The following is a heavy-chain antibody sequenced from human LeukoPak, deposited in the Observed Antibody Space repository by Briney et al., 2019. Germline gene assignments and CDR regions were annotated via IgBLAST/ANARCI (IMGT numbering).Heavy chain of an antibody. V-gene: IGHV3-23*01. D-gene: IGHD2/OR15-2a*01. J-gene: IGHJ4*02. CDR1: GFTFSSYA. Sequence: GGSLRLSCAASGFTFSSYAMHWVRQAPGKGLEWVSSISGSDGSTYYADSVKGRFTISRDNSKNTLYLQMNSLRAEDTAVYYCARAGNTRFDYWGQGTLVTVSS. CDR3: ARAGNTRFDY. CDR2: ISGSDGST.